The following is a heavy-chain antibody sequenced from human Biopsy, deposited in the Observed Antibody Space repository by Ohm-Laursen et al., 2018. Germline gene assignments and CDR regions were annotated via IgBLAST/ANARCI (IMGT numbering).Heavy chain of an antibody. CDR1: GGTFIGFD. J-gene: IGHJ4*02. Sequence: EASVKVSCKATGGTFIGFDINWVRQVPGQGLEWVGRIVPILGHLNYAQRFQGRVSITADKSTTYVYMELSRLTSGDTAVYYCAADADGYYTEFDYWGPGTLVTVSS. CDR3: AADADGYYTEFDY. V-gene: IGHV1-69*04. D-gene: IGHD3-3*01. CDR2: IVPILGHL.